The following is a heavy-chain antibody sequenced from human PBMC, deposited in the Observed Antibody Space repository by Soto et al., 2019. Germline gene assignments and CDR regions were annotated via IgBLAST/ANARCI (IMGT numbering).Heavy chain of an antibody. CDR3: AKDGNDYGDYEYFDY. CDR2: ISGSGGST. D-gene: IGHD4-17*01. J-gene: IGHJ4*02. V-gene: IGHV3-23*01. CDR1: GFPFSSYA. Sequence: GGSLSLSCAASGFPFSSYAMSWVRQAPGKGLEWVSAISGSGGSTYYADSVKGRFTISRDNSKNTLYLQMNSLRAEDTAVYYCAKDGNDYGDYEYFDYWGQGTLVTVSS.